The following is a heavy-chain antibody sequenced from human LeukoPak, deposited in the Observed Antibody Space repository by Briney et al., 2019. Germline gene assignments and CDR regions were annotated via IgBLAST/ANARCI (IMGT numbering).Heavy chain of an antibody. J-gene: IGHJ4*02. CDR2: ISAYNGNT. Sequence: ASVKVSCKTSGYTFTSYGISWVRQAPGQGLEWMGWISAYNGNTNYAQKLQGRVTLTTDTSTNTAYMELRSLRSDDTAVYYCARDYYDYVWGGYGCWGQGTLVTVSS. D-gene: IGHD3-16*01. CDR1: GYTFTSYG. V-gene: IGHV1-18*01. CDR3: ARDYYDYVWGGYGC.